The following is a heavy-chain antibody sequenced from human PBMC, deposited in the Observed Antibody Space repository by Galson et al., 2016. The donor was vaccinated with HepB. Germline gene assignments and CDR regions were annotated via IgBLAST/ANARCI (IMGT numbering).Heavy chain of an antibody. D-gene: IGHD1-26*01. V-gene: IGHV4-59*12. CDR3: ARESPGGTGIDS. J-gene: IGHJ4*02. CDR2: MQRSGFS. CDR1: GGSISNYY. Sequence: SETLSLTCTVSGGSISNYYWSWVRQPPEKGLEWIGYMQRSGFSNYNPPLRSRVTISVDTSRNEFSLKLGSVTATDTAMYYCARESPGGTGIDSWGQGSLVTVSS.